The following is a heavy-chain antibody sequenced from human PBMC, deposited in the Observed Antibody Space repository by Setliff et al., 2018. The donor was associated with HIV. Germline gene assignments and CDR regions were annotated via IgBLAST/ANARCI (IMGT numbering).Heavy chain of an antibody. V-gene: IGHV3-43D*04. D-gene: IGHD4-17*01. Sequence: GGSLRLSCAASGFTFSSYWMHWVRQAPGKGLEWVSLISWDGGRTYYADSVKGRFTISRDNSKNSLYLQMNSLRAEDTALYYCAKDPYGGNSPGYFDYWGQGTLVTVSS. J-gene: IGHJ4*02. CDR3: AKDPYGGNSPGYFDY. CDR1: GFTFSSYW. CDR2: ISWDGGRT.